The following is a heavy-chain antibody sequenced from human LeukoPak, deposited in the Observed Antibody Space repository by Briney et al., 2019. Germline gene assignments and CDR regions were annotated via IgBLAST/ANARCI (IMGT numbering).Heavy chain of an antibody. Sequence: GGSLRLSCAASGFTFSDFYMTWVRQAPGMGLEWVAYISPNGQTIYYAESLQGRFTVSRDNAKSSLFLQMNNLRAEDTAVYYCAKAFTALVFFEYWGQGTLVTVSS. V-gene: IGHV3-11*01. CDR1: GFTFSDFY. D-gene: IGHD5-18*01. CDR2: ISPNGQTI. CDR3: AKAFTALVFFEY. J-gene: IGHJ4*02.